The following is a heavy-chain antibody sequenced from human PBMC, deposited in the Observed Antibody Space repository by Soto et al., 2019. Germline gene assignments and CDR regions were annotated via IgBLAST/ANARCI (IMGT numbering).Heavy chain of an antibody. CDR3: AREGGVLRFLEWLPHPDWYFDL. V-gene: IGHV3-30-3*01. D-gene: IGHD3-3*01. J-gene: IGHJ2*01. CDR2: ISYDGSNK. CDR1: GFTFSSYA. Sequence: VGSLRLSCAASGFTFSSYAMHWVRQAPGKGLEWVAVISYDGSNKYYADSVKGRFTISRDNSKNTLYLQMNSLRAEDTAVYYCAREGGVLRFLEWLPHPDWYFDLWGRGTLVTVSS.